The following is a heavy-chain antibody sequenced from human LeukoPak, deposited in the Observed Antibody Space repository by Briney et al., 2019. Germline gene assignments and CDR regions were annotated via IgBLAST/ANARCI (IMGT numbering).Heavy chain of an antibody. CDR1: GFSFSSYV. CDR2: IYGGGSNT. J-gene: IGHJ4*02. CDR3: AKRITEAVGIYFDS. D-gene: IGHD6-19*01. Sequence: GGSLRLSCVGSGFSFSSYVMTWVRQAPGKGLEWVSTIYGGGSNTFYADSVKGRFTISRDDSKNVQFLQMNSLRPEDTAVYFCAKRITEAVGIYFDSWGPGALVTVSS. V-gene: IGHV3-23*01.